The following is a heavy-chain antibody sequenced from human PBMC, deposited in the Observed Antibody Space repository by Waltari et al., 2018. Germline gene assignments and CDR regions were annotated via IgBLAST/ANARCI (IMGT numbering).Heavy chain of an antibody. V-gene: IGHV1-2*02. CDR3: ARDQYGGYPPNAFDL. CDR2: INPNSGDT. J-gene: IGHJ3*01. D-gene: IGHD6-13*01. Sequence: QAQLMQSGAEVKQPGASVKVSCKASGYAFSGFYIHWVRPAPGQGLEWRGWINPNSGDTHHAKKCQDSVTLTRDTSITTTYLELSSLTSDDAAVYVCARDQYGGYPPNAFDLWGQGTKVTVSS. CDR1: GYAFSGFY.